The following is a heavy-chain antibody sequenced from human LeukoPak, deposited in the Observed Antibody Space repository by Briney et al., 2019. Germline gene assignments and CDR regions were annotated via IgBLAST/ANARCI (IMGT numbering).Heavy chain of an antibody. CDR1: GFTVSSNY. Sequence: PGGSLRLSCAASGFTVSSNYMSWVRQAPGKGLEGVSVIYSGGSTYYADSVKGRFTISIDNTKNTLYLQMNSLRAEDTAVYYCARDGVEMATITQSQRLKIYYYYYMDVWGKGTTVTVSS. CDR2: IYSGGST. J-gene: IGHJ6*03. CDR3: ARDGVEMATITQSQRLKIYYYYYMDV. V-gene: IGHV3-66*02. D-gene: IGHD5-24*01.